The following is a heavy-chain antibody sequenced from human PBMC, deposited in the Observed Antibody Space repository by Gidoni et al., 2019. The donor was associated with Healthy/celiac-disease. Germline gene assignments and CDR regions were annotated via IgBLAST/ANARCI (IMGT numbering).Heavy chain of an antibody. Sequence: EVQRVRSGAEVKKPGESLRSDWKGSGESFTSYWIGWVRQMPGKGREWMWIIYPGDSDTRYSPSVQGQVTISADKSIRTAYLQWSSLQASDTAMYYCARRGSGWYNFDYWGQGTLVTVSS. CDR2: IYPGDSDT. CDR3: ARRGSGWYNFDY. J-gene: IGHJ4*02. D-gene: IGHD6-19*01. V-gene: IGHV5-51*01. CDR1: GESFTSYW.